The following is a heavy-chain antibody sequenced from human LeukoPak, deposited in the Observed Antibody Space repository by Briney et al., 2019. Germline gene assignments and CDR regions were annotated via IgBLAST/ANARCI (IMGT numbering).Heavy chain of an antibody. D-gene: IGHD5-18*01. J-gene: IGHJ3*01. Sequence: PSETLSLTCSVSGGSIRNYYWSWIRQPPGKGLEWIGYIYYSGSTTYSPSLKSRVTISVDTSKNQFSLKLSSVTTTDTAVYFCARGNTALVADAFDLWGQGTMVTVSS. CDR3: ARGNTALVADAFDL. V-gene: IGHV4-59*01. CDR1: GGSIRNYY. CDR2: IYYSGST.